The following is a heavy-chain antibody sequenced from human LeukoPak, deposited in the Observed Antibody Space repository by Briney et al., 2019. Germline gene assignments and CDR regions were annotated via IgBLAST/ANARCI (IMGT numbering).Heavy chain of an antibody. V-gene: IGHV4-34*01. D-gene: IGHD3-22*01. Sequence: SETLSLTCAVYGGSFSGYYWSWIRQPPGKGLEWIGGINHSGSTNYNPSLKSRVTISVDTSKNQFSLKLSSVTAADTAVYYCATPGSDSNNWFDPWGQGTLVTVSS. CDR2: INHSGST. CDR1: GGSFSGYY. J-gene: IGHJ5*02. CDR3: ATPGSDSNNWFDP.